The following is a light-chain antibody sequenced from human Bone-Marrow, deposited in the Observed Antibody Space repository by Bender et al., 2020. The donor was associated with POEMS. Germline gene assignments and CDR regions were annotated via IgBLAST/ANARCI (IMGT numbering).Light chain of an antibody. Sequence: QSVLTQPPSVSGTPGQRVTISCSGGSSNIGSETLNWYQQLPGTAPRLLIYEHNQRPSGVPDRFSGSKSGTSASLAIRGLQSEDEATYYCAGWDDSLNGFYVFGTGTKVTVL. CDR2: EHN. CDR1: SSNIGSET. J-gene: IGLJ1*01. CDR3: AGWDDSLNGFYV. V-gene: IGLV1-44*01.